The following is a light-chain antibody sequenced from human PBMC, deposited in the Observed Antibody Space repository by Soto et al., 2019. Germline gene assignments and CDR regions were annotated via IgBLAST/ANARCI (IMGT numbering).Light chain of an antibody. CDR3: QQRSNWPWTT. Sequence: EIVLTQSPATLSLSPGASATLSCRASESVNIYISWYQQKPAQAPRLLIYDASNSATGIPARFSGSWSGTDFSLTIRSIEPEEFAVYYCQQRSNWPWTTFGQGTRVELK. V-gene: IGKV3-11*01. CDR1: ESVNIY. CDR2: DAS. J-gene: IGKJ1*01.